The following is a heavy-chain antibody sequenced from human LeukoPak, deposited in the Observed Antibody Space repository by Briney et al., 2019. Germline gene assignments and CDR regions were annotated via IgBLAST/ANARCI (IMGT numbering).Heavy chain of an antibody. CDR1: GFTFSSYT. Sequence: GGSLRLSCAASGFTFSSYTMNWVRQAPGKGLEWVSSISSSSTYINYADSVEGRFTISRDNAKNSLYLQMNSLRAEDTALYYCARLSSLWQLVARGAIDYWGQGTLVTVSS. J-gene: IGHJ4*02. D-gene: IGHD6-6*01. V-gene: IGHV3-21*01. CDR2: ISSSSTYI. CDR3: ARLSSLWQLVARGAIDY.